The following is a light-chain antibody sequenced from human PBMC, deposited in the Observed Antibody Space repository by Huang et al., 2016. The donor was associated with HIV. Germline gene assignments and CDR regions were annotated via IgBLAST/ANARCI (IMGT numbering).Light chain of an antibody. Sequence: DIQMTQSPSSLSASVGDRVTITCRASQSITTSLNWYQHRPGKAPKLLIYDASTLQSGVPSRFSGSGSGTDFTLTISSLQPEDFATYHCQQSYRTPDTFGQGTKVEIK. CDR3: QQSYRTPDT. J-gene: IGKJ1*01. CDR2: DAS. CDR1: QSITTS. V-gene: IGKV1-39*01.